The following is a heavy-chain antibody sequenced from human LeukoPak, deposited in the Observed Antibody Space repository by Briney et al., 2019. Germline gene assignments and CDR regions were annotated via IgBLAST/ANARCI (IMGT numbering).Heavy chain of an antibody. Sequence: GGSLRLSCAASGFTFSSYSINWVRQAPGKGLEWVSSISSSSSYIYYADSVKGRFTISRDNAKNSLYLQMNSLRAEDTAVYYCARDRIFGVVIMSGFDYWGRGTLVTVSS. CDR2: ISSSSSYI. D-gene: IGHD3-3*02. V-gene: IGHV3-21*01. CDR3: ARDRIFGVVIMSGFDY. CDR1: GFTFSSYS. J-gene: IGHJ4*02.